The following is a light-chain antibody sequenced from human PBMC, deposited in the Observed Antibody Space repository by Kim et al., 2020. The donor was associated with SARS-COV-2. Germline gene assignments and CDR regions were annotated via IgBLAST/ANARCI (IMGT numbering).Light chain of an antibody. CDR3: QQTYISPYC. Sequence: DIQMTQSPSSLSASVGDTVNITCRASQTITNYLNWYQHKLGKAPNLLIYAASTLQSGVPSRFSGSGSGTDFSLTISSLQSQDFATYYCQQTYISPYCFGQGTKVDIK. CDR1: QTITNY. J-gene: IGKJ2*03. V-gene: IGKV1-39*01. CDR2: AAS.